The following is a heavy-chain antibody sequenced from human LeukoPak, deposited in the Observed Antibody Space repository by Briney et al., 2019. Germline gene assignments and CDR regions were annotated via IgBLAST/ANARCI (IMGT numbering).Heavy chain of an antibody. V-gene: IGHV3-72*01. CDR2: TRNKANSYTT. CDR1: GFSFSDHY. J-gene: IGHJ4*02. CDR3: ARAFSGTARGLGY. Sequence: GGSLRLSCAASGFSFSDHYMDWVRQAPGKGLEWVGRTRNKANSYTTEYAASVKGRFTISRDDSKNSLYLQMNSLKTEDTAVYYCARAFSGTARGLGYWGQGTLVTVSS. D-gene: IGHD3-10*01.